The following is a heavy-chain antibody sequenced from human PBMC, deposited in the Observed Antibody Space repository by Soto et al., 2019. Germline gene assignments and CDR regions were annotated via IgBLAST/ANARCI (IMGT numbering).Heavy chain of an antibody. D-gene: IGHD6-13*01. J-gene: IGHJ6*02. CDR2: INAGNGNT. Sequence: ASVKVSCKASGYTFTSYAMHWVRQAPGQRLEWMGWINAGNGNTKYSQKFQGRVTITRDTSASTAYMELSSLRSEDTAVYYCVRSSSLVISCWYLLGYYGMDVWGQGSTVTVSS. CDR3: VRSSSLVISCWYLLGYYGMDV. CDR1: GYTFTSYA. V-gene: IGHV1-3*01.